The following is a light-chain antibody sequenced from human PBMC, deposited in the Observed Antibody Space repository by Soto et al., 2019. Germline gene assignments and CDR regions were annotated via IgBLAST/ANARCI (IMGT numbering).Light chain of an antibody. Sequence: DIQMTHSPSTLSGSVGDRVTITFRASQTIISWLAWYQQKPGKAPKLLIYAASSLQSGVPSRFSGSGSGTDFTLTISSLQPEDFETYYCQQSYSTLITFGQGTRLEIK. CDR1: QTIISW. CDR2: AAS. V-gene: IGKV1-39*01. CDR3: QQSYSTLIT. J-gene: IGKJ5*01.